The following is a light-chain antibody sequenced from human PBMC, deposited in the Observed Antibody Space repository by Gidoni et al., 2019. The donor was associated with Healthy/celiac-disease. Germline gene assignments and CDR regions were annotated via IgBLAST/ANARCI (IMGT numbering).Light chain of an antibody. J-gene: IGKJ1*01. V-gene: IGKV3-20*01. CDR2: GAS. Sequence: ERATLSCRASQSVSSSYLAWYQQKPGQAPRLLIYGASSRATGIPDRFSGSGSGTDFTLTISRLEAEDFAVYYCQQYGSSPGTFGQGTKVEIK. CDR3: QQYGSSPGT. CDR1: QSVSSSY.